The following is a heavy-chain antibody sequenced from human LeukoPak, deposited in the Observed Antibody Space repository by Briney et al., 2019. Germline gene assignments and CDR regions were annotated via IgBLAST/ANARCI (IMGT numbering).Heavy chain of an antibody. CDR1: GGSINSYY. D-gene: IGHD1-1*01. Sequence: SETLSLICTVSGGSINSYYWTWIRQPPGKGLEWIGYIYSSGSTNYNPSLKSRVTMSVDTSKNQFSLKLSSVTAADTAMYYCARVSDWNDFDYWGQGTLVTVSS. V-gene: IGHV4-59*01. J-gene: IGHJ4*02. CDR3: ARVSDWNDFDY. CDR2: IYSSGST.